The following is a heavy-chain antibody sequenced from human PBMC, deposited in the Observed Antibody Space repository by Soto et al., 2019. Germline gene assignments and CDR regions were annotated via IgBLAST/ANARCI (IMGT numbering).Heavy chain of an antibody. CDR3: ARDRQITYYDFWSGYYGAFDI. D-gene: IGHD3-3*01. V-gene: IGHV4-59*01. Sequence: SETLSLTCTVSGGSISSYYWSWIRQPPGKGLEWIGYIYYSGSTNYNPSLKSRVTISVDTSKNPFSLKLSSVTVADTAVYYCARDRQITYYDFWSGYYGAFDIWGQGTMVTVSS. J-gene: IGHJ3*02. CDR2: IYYSGST. CDR1: GGSISSYY.